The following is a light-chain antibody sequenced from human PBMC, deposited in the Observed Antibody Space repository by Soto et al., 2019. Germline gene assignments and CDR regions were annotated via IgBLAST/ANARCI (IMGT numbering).Light chain of an antibody. J-gene: IGKJ2*01. CDR3: QQRSNWPPMYT. CDR1: QSISSW. Sequence: DIQMTQSPSTLSASVGDRVTITCRASQSISSWLAWYQQKPGKAPKLLIYDASSLESGVPSRFSGSGSGTEFTLTISSLEPEDFAVYYCQQRSNWPPMYTFGQGTKVDIK. CDR2: DAS. V-gene: IGKV1-5*01.